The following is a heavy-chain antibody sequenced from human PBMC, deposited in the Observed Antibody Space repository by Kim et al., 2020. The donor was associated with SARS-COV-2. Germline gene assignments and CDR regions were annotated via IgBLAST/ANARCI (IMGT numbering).Heavy chain of an antibody. D-gene: IGHD3-3*01. J-gene: IGHJ4*02. Sequence: ASVKVSCKASGYTFTGYYMHWVRQAPGQGLEWMGRINPNSGGTNYAQKFQGRVTMTRHTSISTAYMELSRLRSDDTAVYYCARTSNYDFWSGSSYYFDYWGQGTLVTVSS. CDR3: ARTSNYDFWSGSSYYFDY. V-gene: IGHV1-2*06. CDR1: GYTFTGYY. CDR2: INPNSGGT.